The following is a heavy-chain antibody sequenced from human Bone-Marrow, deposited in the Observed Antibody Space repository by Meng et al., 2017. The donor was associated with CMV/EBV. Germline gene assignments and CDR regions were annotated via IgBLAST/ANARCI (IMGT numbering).Heavy chain of an antibody. CDR2: ISSSGSTI. V-gene: IGHV3-48*03. CDR3: AKGRKGQCSDNSCYTEGMDV. CDR1: GFTFSSYE. D-gene: IGHD2-2*02. J-gene: IGHJ6*02. Sequence: GESLKISCAASGFTFSSYEMNWVRQAPGKGLEWVSYISSSGSTIYYADSVKGRFTISRDNAKNSLYLQMNSLRTDNSALYHCAKGRKGQCSDNSCYTEGMDVWGQGTTVTVSS.